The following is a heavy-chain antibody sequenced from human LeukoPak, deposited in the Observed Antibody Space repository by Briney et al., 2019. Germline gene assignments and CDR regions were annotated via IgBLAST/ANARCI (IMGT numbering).Heavy chain of an antibody. Sequence: QPGGSLRLSCAVSGFTFSSSEMNWVRQAPGKGLEWLSYIGGGGSTIYYADSVKGRFTISRDNAKNSVYLQMNSLRVEDTALYYCARGFDYGDYWGQGTLVAVSS. D-gene: IGHD3-3*01. V-gene: IGHV3-48*03. CDR1: GFTFSSSE. CDR2: IGGGGSTI. J-gene: IGHJ4*02. CDR3: ARGFDYGDY.